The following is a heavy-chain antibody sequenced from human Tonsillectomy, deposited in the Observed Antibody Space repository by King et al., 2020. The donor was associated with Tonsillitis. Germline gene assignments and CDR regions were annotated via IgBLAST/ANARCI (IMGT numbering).Heavy chain of an antibody. CDR1: GYSFTSYW. D-gene: IGHD3-22*01. CDR3: ARVYSSGSTDAFDI. J-gene: IGHJ3*02. Sequence: VQLVQSGAEVKKPGESLKISCKGAGYSFTSYWIGGVRQMPGKGLEWMGIIYPVDSDTRYSPFFQGQVTISADQSISTAYLQWSSLKASDTAMYYCARVYSSGSTDAFDIWGQGTMVTVSS. CDR2: IYPVDSDT. V-gene: IGHV5-51*01.